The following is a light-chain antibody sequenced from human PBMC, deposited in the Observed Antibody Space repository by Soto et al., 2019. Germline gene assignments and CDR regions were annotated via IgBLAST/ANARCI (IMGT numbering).Light chain of an antibody. CDR3: CSYAGSYTVV. Sequence: QSALTQPRSVSGSPGQSVTISCTGTSSDVGTYNYVSWYQQPPGKAPKLMIYDVNKRPSGVPDRFSASKSGNTASLTISGLQAEDEADYYCCSYAGSYTVVFGGGTKLTVL. CDR2: DVN. J-gene: IGLJ2*01. CDR1: SSDVGTYNY. V-gene: IGLV2-11*01.